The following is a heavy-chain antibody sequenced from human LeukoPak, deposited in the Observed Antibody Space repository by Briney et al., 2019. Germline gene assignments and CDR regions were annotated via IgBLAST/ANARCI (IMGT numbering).Heavy chain of an antibody. CDR2: IYPGDSDT. Sequence: GESLKISCQGSGYSFTSYWIGWVRQLPGKGLEWMGIIYPGDSDTRYSPSFQGQVTISADKSISTAYLQWSSLKASDTAMYYCARHVAIARSFAFDIWGQGTMVTVSS. J-gene: IGHJ3*02. CDR3: ARHVAIARSFAFDI. V-gene: IGHV5-51*01. D-gene: IGHD5-12*01. CDR1: GYSFTSYW.